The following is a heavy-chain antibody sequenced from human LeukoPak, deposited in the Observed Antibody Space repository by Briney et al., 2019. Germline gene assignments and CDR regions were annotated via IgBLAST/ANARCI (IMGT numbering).Heavy chain of an antibody. CDR3: AREIVSTVAGNFDH. CDR1: GFTFSSYG. CDR2: ISSSDDTR. J-gene: IGHJ4*02. Sequence: GGSLRLSCAASGFTFSSYGMNWVRQAPGKGLEWVSYISSSDDTRTYADSVKGRFTISRDNAKNSLYLEMNSLRAEDTAVYYCAREIVSTVAGNFDHWGQGTLVTVSS. D-gene: IGHD6-19*01. V-gene: IGHV3-48*03.